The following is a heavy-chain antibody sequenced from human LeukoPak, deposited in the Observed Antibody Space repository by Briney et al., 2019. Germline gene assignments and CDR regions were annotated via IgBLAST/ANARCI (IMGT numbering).Heavy chain of an antibody. CDR3: ARDRVIAAAGILVY. J-gene: IGHJ4*02. V-gene: IGHV3-30-3*01. CDR1: GFTFSSYA. D-gene: IGHD6-13*01. Sequence: PGGSLRLSCAASGFTFSSYAMHWVRQAPGKGLEWVAVISYDGSNKYYADSVKGRFTISRDNSKNTLYLQMNSLRAEDTAEYYCARDRVIAAAGILVYWGQGTLVTVSS. CDR2: ISYDGSNK.